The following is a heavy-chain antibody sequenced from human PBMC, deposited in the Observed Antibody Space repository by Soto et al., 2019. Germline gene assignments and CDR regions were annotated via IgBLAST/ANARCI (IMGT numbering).Heavy chain of an antibody. CDR2: IYYSGST. V-gene: IGHV4-59*08. D-gene: IGHD6-13*01. CDR1: GGSISSYY. Sequence: SETLSLTCTVSGGSISSYYWSWIRQPPGKGLEWIGYIYYSGSTNYNPSLKSRVTISVDTSKNQFSLKLSSVTAADTAVYYCARRKQLVRRPYYYYYMDVWGKGTTVTVSS. J-gene: IGHJ6*03. CDR3: ARRKQLVRRPYYYYYMDV.